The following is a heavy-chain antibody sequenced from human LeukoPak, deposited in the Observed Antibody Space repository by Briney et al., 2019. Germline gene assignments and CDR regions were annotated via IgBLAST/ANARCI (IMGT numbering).Heavy chain of an antibody. CDR3: AKARLSGYDFYFDY. CDR1: GFTFSTYT. Sequence: GGSLRLSCAASGFTFSTYTINWVRQAPGKGLEWVSYISSTSSTIYYADSVKGRFTISRDNAKNSLYLQMNSLRAEDTAVYSCAKARLSGYDFYFDYWGQGTLVTVSS. D-gene: IGHD5-12*01. J-gene: IGHJ4*02. CDR2: ISSTSSTI. V-gene: IGHV3-48*01.